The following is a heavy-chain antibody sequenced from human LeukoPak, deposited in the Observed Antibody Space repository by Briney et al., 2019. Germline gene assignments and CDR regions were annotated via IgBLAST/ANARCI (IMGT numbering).Heavy chain of an antibody. D-gene: IGHD3-22*01. CDR2: INHSGST. Sequence: SETLSLTCAVYGGSFSGYYWSWIRQPPGKGLEWIGEINHSGSTNYNPSLKSRVTISVGTSKNQFSLKLSSVTAADTAVYYCARGPAYYYDSSGYSDWGQGTLVTVSS. V-gene: IGHV4-34*01. CDR3: ARGPAYYYDSSGYSD. CDR1: GGSFSGYY. J-gene: IGHJ4*02.